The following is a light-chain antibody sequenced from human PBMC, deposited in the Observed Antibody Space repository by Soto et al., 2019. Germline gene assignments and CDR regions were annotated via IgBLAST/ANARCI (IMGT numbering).Light chain of an antibody. CDR3: QQYNNWWT. CDR2: GAS. CDR1: QSVSSN. J-gene: IGKJ1*01. Sequence: EIVMTQSPVTLSMSPGERATLSCRAGQSVSSNLAWYQQKPGQAPRLLIYGASTRATGIPARFTGSGSGTEFTLTISSQQFDDSAVYYCQQYNNWWTFGQGTKVDIK. V-gene: IGKV3-15*01.